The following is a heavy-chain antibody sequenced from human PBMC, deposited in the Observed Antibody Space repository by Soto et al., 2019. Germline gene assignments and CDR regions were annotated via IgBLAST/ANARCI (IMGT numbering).Heavy chain of an antibody. CDR2: IDPSDSYT. V-gene: IGHV5-10-1*01. D-gene: IGHD3-22*01. Sequence: PGESLKISCKGSGYSFTSYWISWVCQMPGKGLEWMGRIDPSDSYTNYSPSFQGHVTISADKSISTAYLQWSSLKASDTAMYYCARPETYYYDSSGYRPDAFDIWGQGTMVTVS. CDR1: GYSFTSYW. CDR3: ARPETYYYDSSGYRPDAFDI. J-gene: IGHJ3*02.